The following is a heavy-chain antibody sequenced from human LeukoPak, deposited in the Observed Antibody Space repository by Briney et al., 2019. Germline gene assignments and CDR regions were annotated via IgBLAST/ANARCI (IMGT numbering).Heavy chain of an antibody. CDR3: AKVNGDYIVDPSDY. CDR1: GFTLSSYS. V-gene: IGHV3-48*01. D-gene: IGHD4-17*01. Sequence: GGSLRLSCAASGFTLSSYSMNWVRQAPGKGLEWVSYISSSSSTIYYADSVKGRFTISRDNSKNTLYLQMNSLRTEDTAVYYCAKVNGDYIVDPSDYWGQGTLVTVSS. CDR2: ISSSSSTI. J-gene: IGHJ4*02.